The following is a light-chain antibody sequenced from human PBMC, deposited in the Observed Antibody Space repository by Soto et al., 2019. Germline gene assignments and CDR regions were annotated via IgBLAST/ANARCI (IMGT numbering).Light chain of an antibody. V-gene: IGKV3-15*01. J-gene: IGKJ1*01. CDR1: QSVSSN. Sequence: EIVMTQSPAILSVSPGERATLSCRASQSVSSNLAWYQQKHCQAPSLLLYDAATMATGIRARFSGSGSATEFTLTISSLLYEDVAICYCRQYNEWSPWTFGQGTKVEIK. CDR3: RQYNEWSPWT. CDR2: DAA.